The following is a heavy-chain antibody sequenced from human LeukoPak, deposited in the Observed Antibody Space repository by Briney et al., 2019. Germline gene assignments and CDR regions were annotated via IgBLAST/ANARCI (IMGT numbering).Heavy chain of an antibody. CDR3: GRMHRDGRGYFDF. Sequence: SETLSLTCSVSGGSVSTTSYYWGWIRQPPGKGLEWIGSVSYGGTTYYNPDLKSRVAISADTSKNQFSLKLSPVTAADTAVYYCGRMHRDGRGYFDFWGQGTQVTVSS. CDR2: VSYGGTT. CDR1: GGSVSTTSYY. V-gene: IGHV4-39*01. D-gene: IGHD5-24*01. J-gene: IGHJ4*02.